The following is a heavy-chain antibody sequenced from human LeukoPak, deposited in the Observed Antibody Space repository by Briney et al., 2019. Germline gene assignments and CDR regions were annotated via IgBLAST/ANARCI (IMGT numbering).Heavy chain of an antibody. J-gene: IGHJ4*02. Sequence: SGTLSLTCSVSGDSVRNDFYYWGWIRQPPGKGLEWVACLSHAGNTWYNPSLESRLSISVDTSKNQFSLKFSSVTAADTALYWCARHNAPRRVGFDFWGQGILVTVSS. V-gene: IGHV4-39*01. CDR1: GDSVRNDFYY. CDR2: LSHAGNT. D-gene: IGHD2-2*01. CDR3: ARHNAPRRVGFDF.